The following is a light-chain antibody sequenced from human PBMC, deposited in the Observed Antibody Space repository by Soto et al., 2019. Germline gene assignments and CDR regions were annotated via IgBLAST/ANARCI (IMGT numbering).Light chain of an antibody. V-gene: IGKV1D-12*01. Sequence: DIQMTQSPFSVYASVGARVAIACRASQDISVYLAWYQLKPGKAPKLLIHSVASLASGVPSRFRGSGSGRDFTLTISRLQPEDSATYFCQQANDYPYTFGQGTKLEI. CDR3: QQANDYPYT. CDR1: QDISVY. J-gene: IGKJ2*01. CDR2: SVA.